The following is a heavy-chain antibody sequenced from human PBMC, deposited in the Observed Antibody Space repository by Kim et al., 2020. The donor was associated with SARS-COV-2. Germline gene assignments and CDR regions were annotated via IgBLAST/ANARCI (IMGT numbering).Heavy chain of an antibody. D-gene: IGHD5-18*01. Sequence: SETLSLTCTVSGGSISSSSYYWGWIRQPPGKGLEWIGSIYYSGRSYYNPSLKSRVTISVDTSKNQFSLKLSAVTAADTAVYYFPPQLWLRGWFDPWGQGTLVTVSS. CDR1: GGSISSSSYY. CDR2: IYYSGRS. J-gene: IGHJ5*02. V-gene: IGHV4-39*01. CDR3: PPQLWLRGWFDP.